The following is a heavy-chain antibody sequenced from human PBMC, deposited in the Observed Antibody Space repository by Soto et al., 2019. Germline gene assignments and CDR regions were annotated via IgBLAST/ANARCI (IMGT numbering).Heavy chain of an antibody. CDR3: ADGGRYPYY. Sequence: EVQLLESGGDLVQPGGSLRLSCAASGFSFSSYAMGWVGQAPGKGLDWVSSISAGGDGTYYADSVKGRFTISRDNSKNTVYLQMTSLRADDTAVYYCADGGRYPYYWGPGTLVTVSS. V-gene: IGHV3-23*01. D-gene: IGHD1-26*01. J-gene: IGHJ4*02. CDR1: GFSFSSYA. CDR2: ISAGGDGT.